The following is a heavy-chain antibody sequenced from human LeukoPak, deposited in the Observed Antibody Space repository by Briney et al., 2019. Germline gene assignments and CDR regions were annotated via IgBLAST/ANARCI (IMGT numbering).Heavy chain of an antibody. J-gene: IGHJ4*02. V-gene: IGHV3-23*01. CDR3: AKDRSSIAVAAFDY. CDR1: GFTFSSYA. Sequence: GGSLRLSCAASGFTFSSYAMTWVRQAPGKGLGWVSAISGSGGNTYYADSVKGRFTISRDNSKNTLYLQMNTLRAEDTAVYYCAKDRSSIAVAAFDYWGQGTLVTVSS. D-gene: IGHD6-19*01. CDR2: ISGSGGNT.